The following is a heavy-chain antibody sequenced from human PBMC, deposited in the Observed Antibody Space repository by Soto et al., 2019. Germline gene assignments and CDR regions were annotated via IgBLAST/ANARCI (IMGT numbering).Heavy chain of an antibody. Sequence: GGSLRLSCAASGFTFSSYGMHWVRQAPGKGLEWVAVIWYDGSNKYYADSVKGRFTISRDNSKNTLYLQMNSLRAEDTAVYYCARGMERLHLGELHDYWGQGTLVTVSS. CDR1: GFTFSSYG. V-gene: IGHV3-33*01. D-gene: IGHD3-16*01. CDR3: ARGMERLHLGELHDY. J-gene: IGHJ4*02. CDR2: IWYDGSNK.